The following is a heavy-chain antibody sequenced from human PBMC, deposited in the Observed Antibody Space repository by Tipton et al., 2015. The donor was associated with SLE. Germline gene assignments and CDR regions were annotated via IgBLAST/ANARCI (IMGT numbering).Heavy chain of an antibody. D-gene: IGHD1-26*01. CDR3: SRDIQFVGSTEYFHH. Sequence: GSLRLSCAASGFTFNNYGMSWVRQAPGKGLEWVSAISGSGGSTYYADSVKGRFTISRDNSKNTLYLQMNSLRAEDTAVYYCSRDIQFVGSTEYFHHWGQGTLVTVSS. CDR2: ISGSGGST. V-gene: IGHV3-23*01. J-gene: IGHJ1*01. CDR1: GFTFNNYG.